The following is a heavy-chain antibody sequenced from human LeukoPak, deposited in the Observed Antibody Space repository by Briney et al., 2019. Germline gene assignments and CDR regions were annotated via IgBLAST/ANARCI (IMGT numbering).Heavy chain of an antibody. CDR1: GFTFSSYA. V-gene: IGHV3-23*01. CDR3: AKDHSSGYYYGAFDI. Sequence: GGSLRLSCAASGFTFSSYAMSWVRQAPGKGLEWVSAISGSGGSTYYADSAKGRFTISRVNSKNTLYLQMNSLRAEDTAVYYCAKDHSSGYYYGAFDIWGQGTMVTVSS. CDR2: ISGSGGST. D-gene: IGHD3-22*01. J-gene: IGHJ3*02.